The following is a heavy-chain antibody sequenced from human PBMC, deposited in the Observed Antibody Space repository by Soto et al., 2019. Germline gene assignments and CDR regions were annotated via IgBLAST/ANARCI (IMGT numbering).Heavy chain of an antibody. J-gene: IGHJ5*02. CDR3: ASPYCGTNSCHNRFVP. D-gene: IGHD2-2*01. CDR2: INPNSGDT. V-gene: IGHV1-2*02. CDR1: GYIFSDYY. Sequence: AAVKVSCKASGYIFSDYYMHWVRQAPGQGLEGMGRINPNSGDTDYAQNFQGRVTMTTDTSITTSYMELTRLKSDDKAVYYCASPYCGTNSCHNRFVPSGQGTLVTVSS.